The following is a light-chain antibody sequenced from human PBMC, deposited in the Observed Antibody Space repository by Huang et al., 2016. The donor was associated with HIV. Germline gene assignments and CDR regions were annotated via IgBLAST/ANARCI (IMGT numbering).Light chain of an antibody. Sequence: EIVMTQSPATLSLSPGERATLSCRASQRIGTNLAWYQQNPGQAPRLLIYGGSTRASGIPDRFSGSGSWTEFTLTIYSLQAEDFAVYYCQQYQVWPPATFGQGTRVEIK. CDR1: QRIGTN. V-gene: IGKV3-15*01. CDR2: GGS. CDR3: QQYQVWPPAT. J-gene: IGKJ1*01.